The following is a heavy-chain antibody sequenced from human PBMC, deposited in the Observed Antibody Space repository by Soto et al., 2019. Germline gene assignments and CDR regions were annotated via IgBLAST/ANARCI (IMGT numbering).Heavy chain of an antibody. V-gene: IGHV4-39*01. J-gene: IGHJ4*02. Sequence: QLQLQESGPGLLKASVTLSLTCTVSGGSIRSSGYYWGWIRRPPGMGLEWIGSIFHSGSTLYTPSLNGRVTISVDTSKNQFSLKMTSVTAADTAVYYCARHATYCSSNSCYEFDFWGQGSLVTVSS. D-gene: IGHD2-2*01. CDR1: GGSIRSSGYY. CDR2: IFHSGST. CDR3: ARHATYCSSNSCYEFDF.